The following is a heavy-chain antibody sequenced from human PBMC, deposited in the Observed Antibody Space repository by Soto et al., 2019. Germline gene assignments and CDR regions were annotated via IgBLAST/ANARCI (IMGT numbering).Heavy chain of an antibody. CDR3: ARDCTTPFGVDIMAFDS. CDR2: IKQDGSEM. J-gene: IGHJ4*02. D-gene: IGHD3-3*01. Sequence: EVQLVESGGGLVQPGGSLRISCAASGFIFSSTWMSWVRQAPGKGLEWVANIKQDGSEMYDVDSVKGRFIISRDNAKNSLYLQMNGLSADDTAVYYWARDCTTPFGVDIMAFDSWGQGSQVTVSS. CDR1: GFIFSSTW. V-gene: IGHV3-7*01.